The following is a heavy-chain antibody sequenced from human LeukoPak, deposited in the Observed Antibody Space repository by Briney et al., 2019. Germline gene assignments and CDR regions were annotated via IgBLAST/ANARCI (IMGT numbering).Heavy chain of an antibody. CDR2: INHSGST. V-gene: IGHV4-34*01. J-gene: IGHJ4*02. CDR3: ARRTHDGRSHHYFDY. Sequence: PSETLSLTRAVYGGSFSGYYWSWIRQPPGKGLEWIGEINHSGSTNYNPSLKSRVTISVDTSKNQFSLRVTSVTAADTAVYYCARRTHDGRSHHYFDYWGQGTLVTVSS. CDR1: GGSFSGYY. D-gene: IGHD2-15*01.